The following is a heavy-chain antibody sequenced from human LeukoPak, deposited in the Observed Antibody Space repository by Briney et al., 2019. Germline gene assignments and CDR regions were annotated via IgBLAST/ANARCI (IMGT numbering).Heavy chain of an antibody. CDR3: ARDAKVTMVRGVGVDY. CDR1: GYTFTSYY. CDR2: INPSGGST. Sequence: ASVKVSCKASGYTFTSYYMHWVRQAPGQGLEWMGIINPSGGSTSYAQKFQGRVTMTRDTPTSTVYMELSSLRSEDTAVYYCARDAKVTMVRGVGVDYWGQGTLVTVSS. J-gene: IGHJ4*02. D-gene: IGHD3-10*01. V-gene: IGHV1-46*01.